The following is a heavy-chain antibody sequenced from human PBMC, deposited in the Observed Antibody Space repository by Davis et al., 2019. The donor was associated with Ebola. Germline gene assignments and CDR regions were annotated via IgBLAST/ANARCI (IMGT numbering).Heavy chain of an antibody. CDR2: VSTRSSYI. D-gene: IGHD3-22*01. J-gene: IGHJ6*02. CDR1: GFTFSIQG. CDR3: AKDTSPTMSQGDGMDV. Sequence: GGSLRLSCAASGFTFSIQGMNWVRQAPGKGLEWVSSVSTRSSYIHYADSVKGRFTISRDNAKSSLYLQMNSLRPEDTALYYCAKDTSPTMSQGDGMDVWGQGTTVTVSS. V-gene: IGHV3-21*04.